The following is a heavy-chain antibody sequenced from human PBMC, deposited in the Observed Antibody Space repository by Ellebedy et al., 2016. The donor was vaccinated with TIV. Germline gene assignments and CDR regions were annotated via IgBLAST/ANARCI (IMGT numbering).Heavy chain of an antibody. V-gene: IGHV3-48*02. CDR2: ISSGGSIM. Sequence: GGSLRLXCAVSGFSLSSYSMNWVRRIPGRGLEWISYISSGGSIMYAADSVRGRFTVSRDTANNLLYLQMNSLRDDDTAVYYCASGGQLRYLPFDLWGQGTLVTVSS. J-gene: IGHJ4*02. D-gene: IGHD3-9*01. CDR1: GFSLSSYS. CDR3: ASGGQLRYLPFDL.